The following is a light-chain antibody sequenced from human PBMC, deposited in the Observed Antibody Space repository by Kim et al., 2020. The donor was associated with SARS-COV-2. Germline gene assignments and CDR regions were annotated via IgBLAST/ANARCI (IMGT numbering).Light chain of an antibody. Sequence: VALGQTVRITCQGDSLRSYYAPWYQQKPGQAPILVIYGKNNRPSGIPDRFSGSSSGNAASLTITGTQAGDEADYYCNSRDSNDNVVFGGGTQLTVL. V-gene: IGLV3-19*01. CDR2: GKN. CDR3: NSRDSNDNVV. CDR1: SLRSYY. J-gene: IGLJ2*01.